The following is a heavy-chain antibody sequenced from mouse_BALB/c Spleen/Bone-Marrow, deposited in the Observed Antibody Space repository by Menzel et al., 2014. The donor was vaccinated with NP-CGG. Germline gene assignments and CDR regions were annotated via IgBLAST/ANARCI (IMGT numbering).Heavy chain of an antibody. CDR1: GYNFISYW. D-gene: IGHD2-4*01. Sequence: VQLQQSGAELAKPGASVKMSCKASGYNFISYWMHWVKQRPGQGLEWIGYINPSTGYTEYNQKFKDKATLTADKSSSKAYMQLSSLTSEDSAVYYCAGNYDYDGGYYAMDYCGQGTSATVSS. CDR3: AGNYDYDGGYYAMDY. CDR2: INPSTGYT. V-gene: IGHV1-7*01. J-gene: IGHJ4*01.